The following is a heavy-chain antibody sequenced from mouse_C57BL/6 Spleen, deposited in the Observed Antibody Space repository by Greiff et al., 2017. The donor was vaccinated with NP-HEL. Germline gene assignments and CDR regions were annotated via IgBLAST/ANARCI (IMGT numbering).Heavy chain of an antibody. CDR2: IDPSDSYT. V-gene: IGHV1-50*01. Sequence: QVQLQQPGAELVKPGASVKLSCKASGYTFTSYWMQWVKQRPGQGLEWIGEIDPSDSYTNYNQKVKGKATLTVDTSSSTAYMQLSSLTSEDSAVYYCARGDDSWFAYWGQGTLVTVSA. CDR3: ARGDDSWFAY. J-gene: IGHJ3*01. CDR1: GYTFTSYW. D-gene: IGHD2-4*01.